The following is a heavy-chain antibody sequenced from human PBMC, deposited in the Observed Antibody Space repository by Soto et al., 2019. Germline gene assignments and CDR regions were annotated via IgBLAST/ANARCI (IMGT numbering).Heavy chain of an antibody. J-gene: IGHJ6*02. Sequence: PGESLKISCKGSGYSFTSYWIGWVRQMPGKGLEWMGIIYPGDSDTRYSPSFQGQVTISADKSISTAYLQWSSLKASDTAMYYCARKAVYCSSTSCSYGMDVWGQGTTVTVSS. CDR1: GYSFTSYW. CDR3: ARKAVYCSSTSCSYGMDV. D-gene: IGHD2-2*01. V-gene: IGHV5-51*01. CDR2: IYPGDSDT.